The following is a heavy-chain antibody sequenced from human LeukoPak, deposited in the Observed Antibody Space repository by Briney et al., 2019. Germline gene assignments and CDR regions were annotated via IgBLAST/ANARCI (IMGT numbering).Heavy chain of an antibody. CDR1: GCTFTGYY. J-gene: IGHJ6*02. Sequence: GASVKVSCKASGCTFTGYYMHWVRQAPGQGLEWMGWINPNSGGTNYAQKFQGRVTMTRDTSISTAYMELSRLRSDDTAVYYCARDLAPGDTAMAHYYYYGMDVWGQGTTVTVSS. CDR3: ARDLAPGDTAMAHYYYYGMDV. CDR2: INPNSGGT. D-gene: IGHD5-18*01. V-gene: IGHV1-2*02.